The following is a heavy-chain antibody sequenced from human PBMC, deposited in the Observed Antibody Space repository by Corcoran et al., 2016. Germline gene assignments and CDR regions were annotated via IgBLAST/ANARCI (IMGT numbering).Heavy chain of an antibody. Sequence: VQLRESGPGLVKPSETLSLTCTVSGGSIRSYYWSWIRQPPGKGLEWIGYISYSGSTNYDPSFKSRVTISVDTSKNQFYLTLSSVTAADTAVYYCAGGAGNPKADRIYYYGMDVWGQGTTVTVSS. CDR3: AGGAGNPKADRIYYYGMDV. CDR2: ISYSGST. CDR1: GGSIRSYY. V-gene: IGHV4-59*01. D-gene: IGHD6-6*01. J-gene: IGHJ6*02.